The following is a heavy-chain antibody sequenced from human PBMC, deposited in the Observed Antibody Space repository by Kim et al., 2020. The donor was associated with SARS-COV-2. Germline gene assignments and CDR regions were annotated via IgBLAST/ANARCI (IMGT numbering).Heavy chain of an antibody. CDR1: GFTFSDYY. CDR2: ISSSSSYT. V-gene: IGHV3-11*05. CDR3: ARAGYYDFWSGHAMDYYYGMDV. Sequence: GGSLRLSCAASGFTFSDYYMSWIRQAPGKGLEWVSYISSSSSYTNYADSVKGRFTISRDNAKNSLYLQMNSLRAEDTAVYYCARAGYYDFWSGHAMDYYYGMDVWGQGTTVTVSS. D-gene: IGHD3-3*01. J-gene: IGHJ6*02.